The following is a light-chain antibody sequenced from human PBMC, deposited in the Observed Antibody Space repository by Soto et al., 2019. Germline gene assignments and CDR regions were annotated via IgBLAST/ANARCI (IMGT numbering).Light chain of an antibody. J-gene: IGKJ4*01. CDR1: QSISRT. CDR3: QQYNNWPLT. CDR2: DAS. Sequence: EIVLTQSPDTLSVSPGERATLSCRASQSISRTLAWYQQKSGQPPRLLIYDASTRPTGFPARFSGSGSGTEFTLTISSLPSEDFAVYYCQQYNNWPLTFGGGTTVEIK. V-gene: IGKV3D-15*01.